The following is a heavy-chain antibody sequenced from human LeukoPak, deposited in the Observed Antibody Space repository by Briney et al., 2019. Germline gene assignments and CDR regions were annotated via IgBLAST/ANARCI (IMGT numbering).Heavy chain of an antibody. CDR1: GYTFSGNY. D-gene: IGHD6-13*01. J-gene: IGHJ6*03. V-gene: IGHV1-2*02. CDR3: ARGGTFGSSWYYYYYYMDV. Sequence: ASVKVSCKTSGYTFSGNYIHWVRQAPGQGLEWMGWINPNSGGTNYAQKFQGRVTMTRDTSISTAYMELSRLRSDDTAVYYCARGGTFGSSWYYYYYYMDVWGKGTTVTVSS. CDR2: INPNSGGT.